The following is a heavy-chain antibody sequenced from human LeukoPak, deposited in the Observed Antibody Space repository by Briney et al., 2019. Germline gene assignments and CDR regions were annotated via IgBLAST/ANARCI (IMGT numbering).Heavy chain of an antibody. CDR3: ATSAPRELWLLY. V-gene: IGHV1-24*01. Sequence: ASVKVSCKVSGYTLTELSMHWLRQAPGKGLEWMGGFDPEDGETIYAQKFQGGVTMTEDTSTDTAYMELSSLRSDDTAVYYCATSAPRELWLLYWGQGTLVTVSS. D-gene: IGHD5-18*01. CDR1: GYTLTELS. J-gene: IGHJ4*02. CDR2: FDPEDGET.